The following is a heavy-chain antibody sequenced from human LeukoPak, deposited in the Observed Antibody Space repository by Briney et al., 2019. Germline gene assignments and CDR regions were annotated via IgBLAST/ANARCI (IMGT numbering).Heavy chain of an antibody. CDR3: ARVGGSSGWLDY. CDR2: IRYDGGNK. Sequence: GGSLRLSCAASGFTFSSYGMHWVRQAPGKGLEWVAFIRYDGGNKYYTDSVKGRFTISRDNSKNTLYLQMNSLRAEDTAVYYCARVGGSSGWLDYWGQGTLVTVSS. D-gene: IGHD6-19*01. J-gene: IGHJ4*02. V-gene: IGHV3-30*02. CDR1: GFTFSSYG.